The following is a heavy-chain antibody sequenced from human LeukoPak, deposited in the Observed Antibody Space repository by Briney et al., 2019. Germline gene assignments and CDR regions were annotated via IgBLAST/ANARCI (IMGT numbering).Heavy chain of an antibody. V-gene: IGHV3-23*01. CDR3: AKIPMITFGGVIYYFDY. J-gene: IGHJ4*02. CDR2: ISGSGGST. D-gene: IGHD3-16*02. Sequence: PPGGSLRLSCAASGFTFSSYAMSWVRQAPGKGLEWVSAISGSGGSTYYADSVKGRFTISRGNSKNTLYLQMNSLRAEDTAVYYCAKIPMITFGGVIYYFDYWGQGTLVTVSS. CDR1: GFTFSSYA.